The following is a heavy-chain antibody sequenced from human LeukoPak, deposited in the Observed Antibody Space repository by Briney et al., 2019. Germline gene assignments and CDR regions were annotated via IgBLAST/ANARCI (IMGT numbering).Heavy chain of an antibody. D-gene: IGHD1-26*01. V-gene: IGHV1-2*02. CDR3: ARHSGSSPHYFDY. CDR2: INPNSGGT. CDR1: GYTFTGYY. Sequence: ASVKVSCKASGYTFTGYYMNWVRQAPGQGLEWLGWINPNSGGTNYAQKFQGRVTMTRDTSISTAYMELSRLKSDDTAVYYCARHSGSSPHYFDYWGQGTLVTVSS. J-gene: IGHJ4*02.